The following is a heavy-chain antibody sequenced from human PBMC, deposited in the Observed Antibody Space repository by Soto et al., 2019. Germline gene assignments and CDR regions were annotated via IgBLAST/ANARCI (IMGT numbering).Heavy chain of an antibody. CDR1: GFTFGDYT. CDR2: TRSKAYGGTT. V-gene: IGHV3-49*03. CDR3: TSGWYRYYYYGMDV. D-gene: IGHD6-19*01. Sequence: GSLRLSGTASGFTFGDYTMSWFRQAPGKGLEGVGFTRSKAYGGTTEYAAAVKGRFTISRDDSKSIAYLQMNSLKTEDTAVYYCTSGWYRYYYYGMDVWGQGTRVTVSS. J-gene: IGHJ6*02.